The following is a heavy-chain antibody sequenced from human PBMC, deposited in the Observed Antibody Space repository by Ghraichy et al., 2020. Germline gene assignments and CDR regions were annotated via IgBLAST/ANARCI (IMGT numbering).Heavy chain of an antibody. J-gene: IGHJ4*02. CDR3: ANYDSRGYVDD. D-gene: IGHD3-22*01. V-gene: IGHV4-59*01. Sequence: SETLSLTCTVSGGSINSYYWNWIRQPPGKGLEWIGYIHYTGSSNYNPSLKSRVTMSIEASKNQFSLKVTSVTAADTATYYCANYDSRGYVDDWGQGTLVTVSS. CDR1: GGSINSYY. CDR2: IHYTGSS.